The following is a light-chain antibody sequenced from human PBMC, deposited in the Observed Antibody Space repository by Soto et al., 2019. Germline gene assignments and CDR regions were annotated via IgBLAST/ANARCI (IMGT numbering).Light chain of an antibody. CDR3: QQRSNWPYP. CDR1: QSVSSY. V-gene: IGKV3-11*01. Sequence: EIVLTQSPATLSLSPGERATLSCRASQSVSSYLSWYQQKHGQAPRLLIYDASNRATAIPARFSGSGSGTDFTLTISSLEPEDFAVYYCQQRSNWPYPFGQGTKLEIK. CDR2: DAS. J-gene: IGKJ2*01.